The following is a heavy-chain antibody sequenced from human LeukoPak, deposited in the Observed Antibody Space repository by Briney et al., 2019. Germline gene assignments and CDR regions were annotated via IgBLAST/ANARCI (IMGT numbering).Heavy chain of an antibody. CDR3: ARGPSGTPIRNWLDP. J-gene: IGHJ5*02. CDR2: IYYSGST. CDR1: GGSISSYY. D-gene: IGHD1-1*01. V-gene: IGHV4-59*01. Sequence: SETLSLTCTVSGGSISSYYWSWIRQPPGKGLEWIGYIYYSGSTNYNPSLKSRVTISVDTSKNQFSLKLSSVTAADTAVYYCARGPSGTPIRNWLDPWGQGTLVTVSS.